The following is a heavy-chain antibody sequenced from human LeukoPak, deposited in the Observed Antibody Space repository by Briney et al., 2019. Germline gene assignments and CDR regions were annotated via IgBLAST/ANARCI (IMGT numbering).Heavy chain of an antibody. V-gene: IGHV3-48*04. D-gene: IGHD2-21*02. J-gene: IGHJ4*02. Sequence: GGSLRLSCAASGFTFSSYSMNWVRQAPGKGLEWVSYISSSSSTIYYADSVKGRFTISRDNAKNSLYLQMNGLRAEDTAVYYCASPLVTAIEGYWGQGTLVTVSS. CDR3: ASPLVTAIEGY. CDR2: ISSSSSTI. CDR1: GFTFSSYS.